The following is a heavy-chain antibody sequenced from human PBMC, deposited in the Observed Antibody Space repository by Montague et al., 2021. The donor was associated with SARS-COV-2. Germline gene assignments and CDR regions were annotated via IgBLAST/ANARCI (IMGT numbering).Heavy chain of an antibody. CDR2: IFYRGGT. CDR1: GGSISSGGYY. CDR3: ARANYYVMTSKAYAMDV. D-gene: IGHD3-16*01. J-gene: IGHJ6*02. V-gene: IGHV4-31*03. Sequence: TLSLTCTVSGGSISSGGYYWSWVRQPPGKGLDWIGYIFYRGGTYYXXXLKSRVSISVDTSKIQFSLNLTSVTAADTAVYYCARANYYVMTSKAYAMDVWGQGTTVTVSS.